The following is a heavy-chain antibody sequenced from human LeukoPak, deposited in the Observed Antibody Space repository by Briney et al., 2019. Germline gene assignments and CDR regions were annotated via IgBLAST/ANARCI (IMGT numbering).Heavy chain of an antibody. Sequence: GGSLRLSCAASGFTFSSYSMNWVRQAPGKGLEWVSSISNSSSYIYYADSVKGRFTVSRDNAKNSLYLQMNSLRAEDTAVYYCARVSPPNYDFWSGYYPYYFDYWGQGTLVTVSS. V-gene: IGHV3-21*01. D-gene: IGHD3-3*01. CDR3: ARVSPPNYDFWSGYYPYYFDY. CDR2: ISNSSSYI. J-gene: IGHJ4*02. CDR1: GFTFSSYS.